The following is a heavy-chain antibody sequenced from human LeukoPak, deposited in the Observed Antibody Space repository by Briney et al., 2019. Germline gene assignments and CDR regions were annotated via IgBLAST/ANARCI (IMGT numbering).Heavy chain of an antibody. CDR2: ISWNSGSI. CDR3: VKDMSRGSSWYYFDY. V-gene: IGHV3-9*01. CDR1: GFTFDDYA. D-gene: IGHD6-13*01. J-gene: IGHJ4*02. Sequence: GGSLRLSCAASGFTFDDYAMHWVRQAPGKGLEWVSGISWNSGSIGYADSVKGRFTISRDNAKNSLYLQMNSLRAEDTALYYCVKDMSRGSSWYYFDYWGQGTLVTVSS.